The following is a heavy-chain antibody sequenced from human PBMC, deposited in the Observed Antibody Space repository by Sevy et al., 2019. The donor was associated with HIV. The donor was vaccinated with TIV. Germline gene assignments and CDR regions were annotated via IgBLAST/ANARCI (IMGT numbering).Heavy chain of an antibody. Sequence: GGCLRLSCAASGFTFEDSAMHWVRQAPGKGLEWVSGISWNSATRGYADSVKGRFTISRDNAKNSLYLQMNSLRTEDTALYYYAKDTSRVVAGTGYFDYWGQGTLVTVSS. CDR3: AKDTSRVVAGTGYFDY. D-gene: IGHD6-19*01. CDR2: ISWNSATR. V-gene: IGHV3-9*01. J-gene: IGHJ4*02. CDR1: GFTFEDSA.